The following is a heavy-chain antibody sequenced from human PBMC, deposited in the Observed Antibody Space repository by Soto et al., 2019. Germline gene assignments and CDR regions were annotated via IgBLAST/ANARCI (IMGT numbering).Heavy chain of an antibody. CDR1: GFTFDDYA. CDR2: IGWNSDII. D-gene: IGHD3-16*01. Sequence: EVQLVESGGGLVQPGRSLSLSCAASGFTFDDYAMHWVRQAPGKGLEWVSSIGWNSDIIDYAASVKGRFTISRDNAKNSLYLQMNSLRPEDTALYYCVRGGNTNFACWGPGTLVTVSS. J-gene: IGHJ4*02. V-gene: IGHV3-9*01. CDR3: VRGGNTNFAC.